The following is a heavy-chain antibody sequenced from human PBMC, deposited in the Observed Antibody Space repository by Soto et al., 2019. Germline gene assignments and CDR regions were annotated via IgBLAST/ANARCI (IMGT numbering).Heavy chain of an antibody. D-gene: IGHD2-8*01. CDR2: STSDSSTI. V-gene: IGHV3-48*02. CDR3: ARVGRGVYGMDV. CDR1: GFTFSSYS. Sequence: EVQLVESGGGLVQPGGSLRLSCAASGFTFSSYSINWVRQAPGKGLEWFSYSTSDSSTISYADSVKGRFTVSRDNAKNSLLLQMNSLRDEDTAVYYCARVGRGVYGMDVWGQGTSVTVSS. J-gene: IGHJ6*02.